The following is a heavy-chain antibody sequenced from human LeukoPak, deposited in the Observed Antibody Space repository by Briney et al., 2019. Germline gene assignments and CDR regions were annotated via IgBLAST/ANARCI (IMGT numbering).Heavy chain of an antibody. CDR2: IYYSGST. Sequence: SETLSLTCTVSGGSISSYYWSWIRQPPGKGLEWIGYIYYSGSTNYNPSLKSRVTISVDTSKNQFSLKLSSVTAADTAVYYCARRGYCSGGSCYSFDYWGQGTLVTVSS. D-gene: IGHD2-15*01. J-gene: IGHJ4*02. CDR3: ARRGYCSGGSCYSFDY. CDR1: GGSISSYY. V-gene: IGHV4-59*08.